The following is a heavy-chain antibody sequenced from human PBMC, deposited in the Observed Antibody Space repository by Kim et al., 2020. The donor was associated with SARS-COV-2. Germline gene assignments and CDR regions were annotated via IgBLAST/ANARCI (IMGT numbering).Heavy chain of an antibody. V-gene: IGHV3-72*01. D-gene: IGHD1-1*01. CDR1: GFTFSDHY. CDR3: ARGHLTNPWNEDSFDI. Sequence: GGSLRLSCAASGFTFSDHYMDWVRQAPGKGLEWVGRSKNKAHGDTIQYAASVQGRFTISRDDSKSSLYLQIYSLKTEDTAVYYCARGHLTNPWNEDSFDIWGQGTMVTVSS. J-gene: IGHJ3*02. CDR2: SKNKAHGDTI.